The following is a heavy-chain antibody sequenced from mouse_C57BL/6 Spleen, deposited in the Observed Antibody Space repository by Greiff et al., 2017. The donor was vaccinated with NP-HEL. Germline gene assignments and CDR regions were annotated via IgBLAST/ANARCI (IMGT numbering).Heavy chain of an antibody. D-gene: IGHD2-3*01. V-gene: IGHV1-69*01. CDR1: GYTFTSYW. CDR2: IDPSDSYT. J-gene: IGHJ4*01. CDR3: ARSDGYYVLYAMDY. Sequence: VQLQQPGAELVMPGASVKLSCKASGYTFTSYWMHWVKQRPGQGLEWIGEIDPSDSYTNYNQKFKGKSTSTVDKSSSPAYMQLSSLTSEDSAVYYCARSDGYYVLYAMDYWGQGTSVTVSS.